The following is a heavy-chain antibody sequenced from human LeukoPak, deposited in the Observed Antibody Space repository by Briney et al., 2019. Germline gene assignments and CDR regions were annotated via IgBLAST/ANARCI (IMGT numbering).Heavy chain of an antibody. CDR3: APADSGYYGVTGGY. J-gene: IGHJ4*02. D-gene: IGHD3-22*01. CDR1: GYTFTAYY. Sequence: ASVKVSCRASGYTFTAYYMHWVRQAPGQGLEWMGWINPNSGVTNYAQKFQGRVTMTRDTSISTVYMELSRLRSDDTAVYYCAPADSGYYGVTGGYWGQGTLVTVSS. CDR2: INPNSGVT. V-gene: IGHV1-2*02.